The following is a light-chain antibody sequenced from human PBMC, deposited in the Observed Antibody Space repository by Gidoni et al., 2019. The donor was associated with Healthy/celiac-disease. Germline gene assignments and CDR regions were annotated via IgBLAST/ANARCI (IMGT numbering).Light chain of an antibody. CDR2: EVS. J-gene: IGLJ2*01. V-gene: IGLV2-18*02. CDR3: SSYTSSNVV. Sequence: QSALTQPPSVSGSPGQSVTISCTGTSSDVGSYNRVSWYQQPPGTAPKLMIYEVSNRPSGVPDRFSGSKSGNTASLTISGLQAEDEADYYCSSYTSSNVVFGGGTKLIVL. CDR1: SSDVGSYNR.